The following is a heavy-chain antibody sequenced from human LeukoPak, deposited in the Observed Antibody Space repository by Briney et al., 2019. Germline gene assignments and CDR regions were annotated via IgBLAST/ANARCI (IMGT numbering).Heavy chain of an antibody. V-gene: IGHV3-23*01. D-gene: IGHD6-19*01. CDR2: ISGSGGST. CDR1: GFTFSSYA. Sequence: GGSLRLSCAASGFTFSSYAMSWVRQAPGKGLEWVSAISGSGGSTYYADSVKGRFTISRDNAKNTLYLQMNSLRAEDTAVYYCAKLDLPGYSSGWSYYYYYYMDVWGKGTTVTVSS. J-gene: IGHJ6*03. CDR3: AKLDLPGYSSGWSYYYYYYMDV.